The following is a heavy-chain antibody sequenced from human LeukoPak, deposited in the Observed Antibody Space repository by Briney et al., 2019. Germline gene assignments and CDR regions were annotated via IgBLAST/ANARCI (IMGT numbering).Heavy chain of an antibody. CDR2: ISGSGTST. D-gene: IGHD1/OR15-1a*01. Sequence: PGGSLRLSCAASGFSVSSNYMSWVRQAPGKGLEWVSTISGSGTSTYHADSVKGRFTISRDNSKNTLSLQMSSLRAEDTAVYYCARKPIINNAWYYFDYWGQGTLVTVSS. J-gene: IGHJ4*02. CDR3: ARKPIINNAWYYFDY. CDR1: GFSVSSNY. V-gene: IGHV3-23*01.